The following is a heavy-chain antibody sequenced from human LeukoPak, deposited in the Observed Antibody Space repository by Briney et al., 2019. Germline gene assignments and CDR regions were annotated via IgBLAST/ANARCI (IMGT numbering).Heavy chain of an antibody. J-gene: IGHJ4*02. CDR3: ARGYYDTSAYSNPFDF. V-gene: IGHV4-4*09. Sequence: SETLSLTCTVPGDSISNYYWRWIRQTPGKGVEWVGYIHTSVSTYYNPSLKTRVTISLDTSKNQFSLKLSPVTAADTSVYYCARGYYDTSAYSNPFDFWGQGTLVTVSS. D-gene: IGHD3-22*01. CDR2: IHTSVST. CDR1: GDSISNYY.